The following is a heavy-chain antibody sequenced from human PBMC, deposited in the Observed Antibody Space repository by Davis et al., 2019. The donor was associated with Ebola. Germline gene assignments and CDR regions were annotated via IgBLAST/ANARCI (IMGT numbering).Heavy chain of an antibody. J-gene: IGHJ4*02. CDR3: ASPHQIRGRDYFDC. CDR2: MNRRGRA. Sequence: PGGSLRLSCAVYGGSFSDYYWGWIRQPPGKGLEWIGEMNRRGRAYYNPSLKSRVTISVDTSKNQFSLKLSSVTAADTAIYYCASPHQIRGRDYFDCWGQGTLVTVSS. V-gene: IGHV4-34*01. CDR1: GGSFSDYY.